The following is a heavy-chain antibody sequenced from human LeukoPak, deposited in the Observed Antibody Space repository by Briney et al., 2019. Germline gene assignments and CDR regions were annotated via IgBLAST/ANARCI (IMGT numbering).Heavy chain of an antibody. D-gene: IGHD3/OR15-3a*01. CDR2: ISSSSSYI. CDR3: ARDDGLGYFEY. Sequence: PGGSLRLSCAASGFTFSSYSMNWVRQAPGKGLEWVSSISSSSSYIYYADSVKGRFTISRDNAKNSLYLQMNSLRAEDTAVYSCARDDGLGYFEYWGQGTLVTVSS. CDR1: GFTFSSYS. J-gene: IGHJ4*02. V-gene: IGHV3-21*01.